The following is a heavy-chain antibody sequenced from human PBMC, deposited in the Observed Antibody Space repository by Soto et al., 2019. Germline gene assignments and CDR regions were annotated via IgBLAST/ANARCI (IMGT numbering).Heavy chain of an antibody. CDR2: IYSGGST. D-gene: IGHD3-3*01. CDR1: GFTVSRNY. CDR3: ARDRPEDFWSGYLNY. V-gene: IGHV3-66*01. Sequence: SLRLSCAASGFTVSRNYMSWVRQAPGKGLEWVSVIYSGGSTYYADSVKGRFTISRDNSKNTLYLQMNSLRAEDTAVYYCARDRPEDFWSGYLNYRGQGTLVTVSS. J-gene: IGHJ4*02.